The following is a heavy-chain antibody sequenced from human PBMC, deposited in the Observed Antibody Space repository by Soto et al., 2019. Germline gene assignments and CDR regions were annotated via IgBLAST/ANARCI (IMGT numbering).Heavy chain of an antibody. J-gene: IGHJ4*02. V-gene: IGHV1-69*13. CDR1: GGTFSSYA. D-gene: IGHD3-22*01. CDR2: IIPIFGTA. Sequence: SVKVSCKASGGTFSSYAISWVRQAPGQGLEWMGGIIPIFGTANYAQKFQGRVTITADESTSTAYMDLSSLRSEDTAVYYCARPFNYYDTTSFDYWGQGTLVTVSS. CDR3: ARPFNYYDTTSFDY.